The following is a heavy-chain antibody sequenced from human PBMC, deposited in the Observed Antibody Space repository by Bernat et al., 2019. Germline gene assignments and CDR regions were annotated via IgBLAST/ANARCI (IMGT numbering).Heavy chain of an antibody. V-gene: IGHV3-7*03. Sequence: EVQLVESGGGLVQPGGSLRLSCAASGFIFSSYWMTWVRQAPGKGREWVANITQDGSEKYYVDSVKGRFTISRDNAKNSLYLQMNSLRAEDTAVYYCARLYYYYYMDVWGKGTTVTVSS. J-gene: IGHJ6*03. CDR1: GFIFSSYW. CDR2: ITQDGSEK. CDR3: ARLYYYYYMDV.